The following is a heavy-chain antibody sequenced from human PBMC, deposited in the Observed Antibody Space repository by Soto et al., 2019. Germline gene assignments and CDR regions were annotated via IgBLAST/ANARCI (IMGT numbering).Heavy chain of an antibody. CDR3: ARVEGGGLDY. J-gene: IGHJ4*02. Sequence: GGSLRLSCAASGFTFSHYSMNWVRQAPGKGLEWISYISWNSDTVFYADSVKGRFTSSRDNAKNSLYLQMNRLRDGDTAVYHCARVEGGGLDYWGQGALVTVSS. V-gene: IGHV3-48*02. CDR2: ISWNSDTV. D-gene: IGHD3-16*01. CDR1: GFTFSHYS.